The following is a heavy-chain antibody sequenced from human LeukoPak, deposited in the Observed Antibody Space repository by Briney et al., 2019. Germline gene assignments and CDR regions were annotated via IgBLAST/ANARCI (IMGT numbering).Heavy chain of an antibody. D-gene: IGHD1-1*01. CDR2: VYDCGKT. J-gene: IGHJ3*01. Sequence: SETLSLTCTVPGGPISGHYWSWIRQSPGKGLESIGYVYDCGKTHYNPSLKGRVAISMRASKKEMTVKLKSVTTADTAVYYCARDRRDICTINSCLNKALDVWGPGTLVTVSS. CDR3: ARDRRDICTINSCLNKALDV. CDR1: GGPISGHY. V-gene: IGHV4-59*11.